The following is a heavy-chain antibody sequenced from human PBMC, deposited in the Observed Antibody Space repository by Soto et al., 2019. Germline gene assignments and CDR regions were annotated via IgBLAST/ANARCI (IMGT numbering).Heavy chain of an antibody. D-gene: IGHD3-10*01. CDR2: IWYDGSNK. J-gene: IGHJ6*03. Sequence: GGSLRLSCAASGFTFSSYGMHWVRQAPGKGLEWVAVIWYDGSNKYYADSVKGRFTISRDNSKNTLYLQMNSLRAEDTAVYYCARAPGVSYYYGSGSPPLYYYYYYMDVWGKGTTVTVSS. CDR3: ARAPGVSYYYGSGSPPLYYYYYYMDV. CDR1: GFTFSSYG. V-gene: IGHV3-33*01.